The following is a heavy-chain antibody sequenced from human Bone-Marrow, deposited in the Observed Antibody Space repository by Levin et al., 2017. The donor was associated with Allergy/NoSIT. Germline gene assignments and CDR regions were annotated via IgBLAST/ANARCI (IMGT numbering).Heavy chain of an antibody. CDR1: GFTFDDYT. Sequence: LSLTCAASGFTFDDYTMHWVRQPPGKSLEWVSLVSWDGGVTYYADSVKGRFTISRDNNKNSLFLQMNSLGPEDTALYYCAKYTSADVLTGYFEDWGQGTLVTVSS. D-gene: IGHD3-9*01. J-gene: IGHJ4*02. CDR2: VSWDGGVT. CDR3: AKYTSADVLTGYFED. V-gene: IGHV3-43*01.